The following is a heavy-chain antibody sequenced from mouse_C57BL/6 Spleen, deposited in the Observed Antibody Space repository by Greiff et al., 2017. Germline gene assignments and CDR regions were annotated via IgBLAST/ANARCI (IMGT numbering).Heavy chain of an antibody. CDR2: IIPNNGGT. Sequence: EVQLQQSGPELVKPGASVKISCKASGYTFTDYSMNGVNQSLGKSLEWIGEIIPNNGGTGYNQKFKGKATLTVDKSSSTAYMELRSLTSEDSAVYYCARSLVDWYFDVWGTGTTVTVSS. J-gene: IGHJ1*03. CDR3: ARSLVDWYFDV. D-gene: IGHD1-1*01. CDR1: GYTFTDYS. V-gene: IGHV1-26*01.